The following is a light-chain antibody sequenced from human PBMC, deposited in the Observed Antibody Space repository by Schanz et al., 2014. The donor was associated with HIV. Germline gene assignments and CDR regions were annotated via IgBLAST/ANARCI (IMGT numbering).Light chain of an antibody. CDR1: SGHSSYA. CDR2: LNSDGSH. J-gene: IGLJ3*02. Sequence: QLVLTQSLSASASLGASVKLTCTLSSGHSSYAIAWHQQQPEKGPRYLMNLNSDGSHRKGDGIPDRFSGSSSGAERYLTISSLQSEDEADYYCQTWGTGIRVFGGGTKLTVL. CDR3: QTWGTGIRV. V-gene: IGLV4-69*01.